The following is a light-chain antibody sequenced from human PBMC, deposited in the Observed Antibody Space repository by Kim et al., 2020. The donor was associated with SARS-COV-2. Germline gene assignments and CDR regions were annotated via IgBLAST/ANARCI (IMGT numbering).Light chain of an antibody. CDR2: DVN. V-gene: IGLV2-8*01. J-gene: IGLJ1*01. CDR1: DYLINDNH. Sequence: QSALTQSPSASGSPGQSVTISCTGSDYLINDNHVSWYQQHPDKAPKLIMYDVNERPSGIPDRFSGSKSGNTASLTITWLQADDDADYYCTSYITSDHFYVFGSGTKVT. CDR3: TSYITSDHFYV.